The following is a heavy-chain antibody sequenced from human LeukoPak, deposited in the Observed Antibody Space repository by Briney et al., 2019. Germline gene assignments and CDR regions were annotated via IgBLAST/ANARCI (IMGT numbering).Heavy chain of an antibody. CDR1: GGSISSYY. D-gene: IGHD3-16*01. V-gene: IGHV4-59*01. CDR3: ARGGAKFSY. CDR2: IYYNGNT. Sequence: SETLSLTCTVSGGSISSYYWSWIRQPPGKGLEWIEYIYYNGNTNYNPSLKSRVTISVDTSKNQFSLKLSSVTAADTAVYYCARGGAKFSYWGQGTLVTVSS. J-gene: IGHJ4*02.